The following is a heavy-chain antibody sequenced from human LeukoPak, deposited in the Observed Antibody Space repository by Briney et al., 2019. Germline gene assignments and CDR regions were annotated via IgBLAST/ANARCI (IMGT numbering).Heavy chain of an antibody. CDR2: ISWNSGSI. V-gene: IGHV3-9*01. J-gene: IGHJ5*02. CDR1: GFTFDDYA. CDR3: AKDSQPGGAVQYNWFDP. D-gene: IGHD3-16*01. Sequence: GGSLRLSCAASGFTFDDYAMHWVRQAPGKGLEWVSGISWNSGSIGYADSVKGRFTISRDNAKNSLYLQMNSLRAEDTALYYCAKDSQPGGAVQYNWFDPWGQGTLVTVSS.